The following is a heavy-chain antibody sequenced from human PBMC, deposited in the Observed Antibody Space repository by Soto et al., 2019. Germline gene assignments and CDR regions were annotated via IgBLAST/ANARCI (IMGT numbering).Heavy chain of an antibody. Sequence: EVQLVESGGGLVKPGGSLRLSCAASGFTFSSYSMNWVRQAPGKGLEWVSSISSSSSYIYYADSVKGRFTISRDNAKNSLDLQMNSLRAEDTAVYYCASGPRAIRSLFYGMDVWGQGTTVTVSS. V-gene: IGHV3-21*01. CDR3: ASGPRAIRSLFYGMDV. D-gene: IGHD4-17*01. J-gene: IGHJ6*02. CDR2: ISSSSSYI. CDR1: GFTFSSYS.